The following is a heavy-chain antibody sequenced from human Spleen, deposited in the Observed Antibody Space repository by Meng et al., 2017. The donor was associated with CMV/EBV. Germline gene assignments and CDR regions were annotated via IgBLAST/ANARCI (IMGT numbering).Heavy chain of an antibody. Sequence: KGSGYSFTSYWIGWVRQMPGKGLEWMGIIYPGDSDTRYSPSFQGQVTISADKSISTAYLQWSSLKASDTAMYYCARAVDTAMVPFDYWGQETLVTVSS. J-gene: IGHJ4*02. CDR3: ARAVDTAMVPFDY. CDR2: IYPGDSDT. CDR1: GYSFTSYW. D-gene: IGHD5-18*01. V-gene: IGHV5-51*01.